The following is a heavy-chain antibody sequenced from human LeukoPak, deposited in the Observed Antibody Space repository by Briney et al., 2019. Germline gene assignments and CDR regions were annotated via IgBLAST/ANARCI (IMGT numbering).Heavy chain of an antibody. V-gene: IGHV4-39*07. D-gene: IGHD5-18*01. CDR3: AREGYSYGAYYFDY. CDR1: GGSISSSSYY. J-gene: IGHJ4*02. CDR2: IYHSGST. Sequence: SETLSLTCTVSGGSISSSSYYWGWIRQPPGKGLEWIGSIYHSGSTYYNPSLKSRVTISVDTSKNQFSLKLSSVTAADTAVYYCAREGYSYGAYYFDYWGQGTLVTVSS.